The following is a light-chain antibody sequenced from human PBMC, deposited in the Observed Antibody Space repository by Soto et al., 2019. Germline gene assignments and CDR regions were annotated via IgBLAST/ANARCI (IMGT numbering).Light chain of an antibody. CDR1: QSVSSN. Sequence: EVWMTQSPDTLSVSPGERATLSCRASQSVSSNLAWYQQKLGQAPRLLIYGASTRATDIPPRLSGSGSGTEFTLTISSLKPEDFAIYYCQQYNNSTRTFGQGTKVDIK. CDR3: QQYNNSTRT. V-gene: IGKV3-15*01. J-gene: IGKJ1*01. CDR2: GAS.